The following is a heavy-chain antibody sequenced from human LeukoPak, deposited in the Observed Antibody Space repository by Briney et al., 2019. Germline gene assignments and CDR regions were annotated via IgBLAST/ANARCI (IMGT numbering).Heavy chain of an antibody. CDR1: GYTFTGYY. V-gene: IGHV1-2*02. D-gene: IGHD6-13*01. Sequence: ASVKVSCKASGYTFTGYYMHWVRQTPGQVLEWMGWINPNSGGTNYAQKFQGRVTMTRDTSISTAYMELSRLRSDDTAVYYCATSSIAASSDGYFDCWGQGTLVTVSS. J-gene: IGHJ4*02. CDR3: ATSSIAASSDGYFDC. CDR2: INPNSGGT.